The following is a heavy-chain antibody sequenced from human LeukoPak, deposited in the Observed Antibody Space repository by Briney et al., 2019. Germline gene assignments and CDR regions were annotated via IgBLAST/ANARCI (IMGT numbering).Heavy chain of an antibody. D-gene: IGHD2-15*01. J-gene: IGHJ3*02. Sequence: GGSLRLSCAASGFTFSDQYMTWIRQAPGKGLEWVSYISSSGRIIDYADSVKGRFTISRDNAKNSLYLQMNSLRAEDTAVYYCAREVVVVVAAFSAFDIWGQGTMVTVSS. CDR2: ISSSGRII. V-gene: IGHV3-11*01. CDR3: AREVVVVVAAFSAFDI. CDR1: GFTFSDQY.